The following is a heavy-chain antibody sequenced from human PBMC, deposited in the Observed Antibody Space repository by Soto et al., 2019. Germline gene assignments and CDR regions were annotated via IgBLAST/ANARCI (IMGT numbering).Heavy chain of an antibody. D-gene: IGHD3-22*01. CDR1: GFTFSSYS. CDR3: ARESGLRITMIVVAGSGPLDY. J-gene: IGHJ4*02. V-gene: IGHV3-21*01. CDR2: ISSSSSYI. Sequence: EVQLVESGGGLVKPGGSLRLSCAASGFTFSSYSMNWVRQAPGKGLEWVSSISSSSSYIYYADSVKGRFTISRDNAKNSLYLQMNSLRAEDTAVYYCARESGLRITMIVVAGSGPLDYWGQGTLVTVSS.